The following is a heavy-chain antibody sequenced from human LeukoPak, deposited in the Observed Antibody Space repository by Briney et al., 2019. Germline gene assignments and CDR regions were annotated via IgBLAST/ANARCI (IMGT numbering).Heavy chain of an antibody. CDR3: ARESYYDILTGSSLFDY. V-gene: IGHV3-7*01. CDR1: GFTFSSYW. CDR2: IKKDGSIK. Sequence: GSLRLSCAASGFTFSSYWRTWVRQAPGKGLEWVANIKKDGSIKAYVDSVKGRFTISRDNAKNSLYLQMNSLRAEDTAVYYCARESYYDILTGSSLFDYWGQGTLVTVSS. J-gene: IGHJ4*02. D-gene: IGHD3-9*01.